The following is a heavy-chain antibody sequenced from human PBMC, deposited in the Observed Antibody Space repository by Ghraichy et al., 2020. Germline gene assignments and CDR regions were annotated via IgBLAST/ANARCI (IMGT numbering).Heavy chain of an antibody. CDR1: GGSISSYY. J-gene: IGHJ4*02. D-gene: IGHD6-13*01. CDR2: IYYSGST. V-gene: IGHV4-59*01. Sequence: SETLSLTCTVSGGSISSYYWSWIRQPPGKGLEWIGYIYYSGSTNYNPSLKSRVTISVDTSKNQFSLKLSSVTAADTAVYYCARQHPHYSSSWNSLGYFDYWGQGTLVTVSS. CDR3: ARQHPHYSSSWNSLGYFDY.